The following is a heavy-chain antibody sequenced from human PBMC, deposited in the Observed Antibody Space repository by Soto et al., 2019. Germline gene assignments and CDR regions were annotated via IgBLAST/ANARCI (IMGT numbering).Heavy chain of an antibody. Sequence: QVQLQESGPGLVKPSGTLSLTCAVSGGSISSSNWWSWVRQPPGKGLEWIGEIYHSGSTNYNPSLKGRVTIPVDKSKNQFSPKLNSVTAAETAVYYCAKVRESRGPQPFDYWGQGTLVTVSS. D-gene: IGHD3-10*01. CDR1: GGSISSSNW. CDR3: AKVRESRGPQPFDY. CDR2: IYHSGST. V-gene: IGHV4-4*02. J-gene: IGHJ4*02.